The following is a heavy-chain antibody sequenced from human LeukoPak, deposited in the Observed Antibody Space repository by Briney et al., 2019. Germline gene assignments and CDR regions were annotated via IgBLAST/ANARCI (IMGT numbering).Heavy chain of an antibody. Sequence: AGGSLRLSCAASGFTFSSYGMHWVRQAPGKGLEWVAVISYDGSNKYYADSVKGRFTISRDNSKNTLYLQMNSLRAEDTAVYYCAKDQGGDSDYYYGMDVWGQGTTVTVSS. V-gene: IGHV3-30*18. CDR3: AKDQGGDSDYYYGMDV. CDR1: GFTFSSYG. D-gene: IGHD4-17*01. CDR2: ISYDGSNK. J-gene: IGHJ6*02.